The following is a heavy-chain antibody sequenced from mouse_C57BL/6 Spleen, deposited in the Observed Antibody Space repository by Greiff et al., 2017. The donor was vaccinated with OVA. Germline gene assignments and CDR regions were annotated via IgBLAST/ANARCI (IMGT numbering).Heavy chain of an antibody. D-gene: IGHD2-4*01. V-gene: IGHV1-47*01. CDR2: FHPYNDDT. CDR1: GYTFTTYP. Sequence: VQLQQSGAELVKPGASVKMSCKASGYTFTTYPIAWMKQNPGKSLEWIGNFHPYNDDTKYNEKFKGKATLTVEKSSSTVYLELSRLTSDDSAVYYCAMGDDYDGEFAYWGQGTLVTVSA. J-gene: IGHJ3*01. CDR3: AMGDDYDGEFAY.